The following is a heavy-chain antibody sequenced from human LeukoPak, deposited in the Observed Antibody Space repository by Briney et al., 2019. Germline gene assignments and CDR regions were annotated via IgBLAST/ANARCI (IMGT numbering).Heavy chain of an antibody. CDR3: ARDPSSDAFDI. Sequence: SETLSLTCTVSGGSISSGSYHWSWIRQPAGKGLEWIGRIYTSGSTNYNPSLKSRVTISVDTSKNRFSLKLSSVTAADTAVYYCARDPSSDAFDIWGQGTMVTVSS. CDR2: IYTSGST. J-gene: IGHJ3*02. CDR1: GGSISSGSYH. V-gene: IGHV4-61*02. D-gene: IGHD6-25*01.